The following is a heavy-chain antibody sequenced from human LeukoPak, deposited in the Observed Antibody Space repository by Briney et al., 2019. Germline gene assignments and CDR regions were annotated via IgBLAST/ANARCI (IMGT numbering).Heavy chain of an antibody. D-gene: IGHD6-19*01. Sequence: GGSLRLSCAASGFTFSSYAMSWVRQAPGKGLEWVSAISGSGGSTYYADSVKGRFTISRDNSKNTLYLQINSLRAEDTAVYYCAKAQQWLIYFDYWGQGTLVTVSS. CDR2: ISGSGGST. V-gene: IGHV3-23*01. J-gene: IGHJ4*02. CDR1: GFTFSSYA. CDR3: AKAQQWLIYFDY.